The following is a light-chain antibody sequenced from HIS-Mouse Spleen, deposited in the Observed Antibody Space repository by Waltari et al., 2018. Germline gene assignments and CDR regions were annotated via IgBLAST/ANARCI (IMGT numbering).Light chain of an antibody. CDR1: SSDVGGYNY. J-gene: IGLJ2*01. CDR3: SSYTSSSTLV. V-gene: IGLV2-14*03. Sequence: QSALTQPASVSGSPGQSITISCTGTSSDVGGYNYVSCYQPHPGKAPKPMIYDVSNRPSGVSNRFSGSKSGNTASLTISGLQAEDEADYYCSSYTSSSTLVFGGGTKLTVL. CDR2: DVS.